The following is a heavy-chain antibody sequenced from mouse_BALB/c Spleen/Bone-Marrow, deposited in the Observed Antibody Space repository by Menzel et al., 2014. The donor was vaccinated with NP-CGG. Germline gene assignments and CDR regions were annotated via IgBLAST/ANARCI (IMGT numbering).Heavy chain of an antibody. D-gene: IGHD2-4*01. J-gene: IGHJ1*01. V-gene: IGHV7-3*02. CDR3: AREIINDYHWYFDV. CDR2: IRNKANGYTT. Sequence: EAKLMESGGGLVQPGGSLRLSCATSGFTFTDYYMSWVRQPPGKALEWLGFIRNKANGYTTEYSASVKGRFTIPRDNSQSILYLQMNTLRAEDSATYYCAREIINDYHWYFDVWGAGTTVTVSS. CDR1: GFTFTDYY.